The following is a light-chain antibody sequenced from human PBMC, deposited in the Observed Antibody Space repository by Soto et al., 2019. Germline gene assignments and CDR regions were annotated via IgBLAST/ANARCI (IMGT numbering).Light chain of an antibody. Sequence: EIAWTQSPGTLSLSPGERATLSCRASHSVSSSYLAWYQQKPGQTPRLLIYGAASRATGLPDRFSGGGSGTDLTLTISRLEAEDFAVYYCHQYGTSPPWTFGQGTKVDIK. CDR2: GAA. CDR1: HSVSSSY. CDR3: HQYGTSPPWT. V-gene: IGKV3-20*01. J-gene: IGKJ1*01.